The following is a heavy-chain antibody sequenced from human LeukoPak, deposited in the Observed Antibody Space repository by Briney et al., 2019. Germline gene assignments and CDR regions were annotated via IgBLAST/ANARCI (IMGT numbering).Heavy chain of an antibody. J-gene: IGHJ6*02. D-gene: IGHD6-19*01. V-gene: IGHV3-7*03. CDR3: TRDLAAVPGPRMDV. Sequence: GGSLRLSCAASGFSFSSYYMSWVRQAPGKGLEWVALINPDGSERYYVDSVKGRFTISRDNARNSLYLQMDSLRDDDTAMYFCTRDLAAVPGPRMDVWGQGTMVTVSS. CDR1: GFSFSSYY. CDR2: INPDGSER.